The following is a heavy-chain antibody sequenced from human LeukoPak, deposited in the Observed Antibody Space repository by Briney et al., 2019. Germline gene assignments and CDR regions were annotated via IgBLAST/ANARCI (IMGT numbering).Heavy chain of an antibody. Sequence: MPSETLSLTCTVSGGSISSYYWSWIRQPPGKGLEWIGYIYYSGSTNYNPSLKSRVTISVDTSKNQFSLKLSSVTAADTAVYYCARAGERLDYVWGSYRFDYWGQGTLVTVSS. CDR2: IYYSGST. CDR1: GGSISSYY. J-gene: IGHJ4*02. V-gene: IGHV4-59*12. D-gene: IGHD3-16*02. CDR3: ARAGERLDYVWGSYRFDY.